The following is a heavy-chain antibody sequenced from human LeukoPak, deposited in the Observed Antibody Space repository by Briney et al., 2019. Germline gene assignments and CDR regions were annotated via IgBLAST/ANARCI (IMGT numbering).Heavy chain of an antibody. J-gene: IGHJ1*01. D-gene: IGHD3-22*01. CDR3: AQAKLYDYYDSSGPAEYFQQ. CDR1: GFSLSTSGVG. CDR2: IYWDDDK. Sequence: KESGPTLVKPTQTLTLTCTFSGFSLSTSGVGVGWIRQPPGKALEWLALIYWDDDKRYSPSLKSRLTITKDTSKNQVVLTMTNMDPVDTATYYCAQAKLYDYYDSSGPAEYFQQWGQGTLVTVSS. V-gene: IGHV2-5*02.